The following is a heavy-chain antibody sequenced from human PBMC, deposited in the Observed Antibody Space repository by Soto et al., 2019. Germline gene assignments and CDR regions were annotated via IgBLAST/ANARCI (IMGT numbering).Heavy chain of an antibody. J-gene: IGHJ5*02. CDR1: GGTFSSYT. V-gene: IGHV1-69*02. Sequence: QVQLVQSGAEVKKPGSSVKVSCKASGGTFSSYTISWVRQAPGQGLEWMGRIIPILGIANYAQKFQGRVTINADKPTSTAYMELSSLRSEDTAVYYCARTRYCSSTSCYGGFDPWGQGTLVTVSS. CDR2: IIPILGIA. D-gene: IGHD2-2*01. CDR3: ARTRYCSSTSCYGGFDP.